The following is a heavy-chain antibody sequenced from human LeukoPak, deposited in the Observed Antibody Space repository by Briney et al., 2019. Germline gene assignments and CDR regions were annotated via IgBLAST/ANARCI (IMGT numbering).Heavy chain of an antibody. Sequence: PGGSLRLSCAASGFTFNSFLMRWVREAPGKGLMWVSYVSRDGVATQYADSVKGRFTISRDNAKNTLYLHMNSLRADDTAIYYCARAQGAPYPYYMDVWGKGTTVIVS. CDR3: ARAQGAPYPYYMDV. V-gene: IGHV3-74*01. CDR1: GFTFNSFL. D-gene: IGHD3-16*01. J-gene: IGHJ6*03. CDR2: VSRDGVAT.